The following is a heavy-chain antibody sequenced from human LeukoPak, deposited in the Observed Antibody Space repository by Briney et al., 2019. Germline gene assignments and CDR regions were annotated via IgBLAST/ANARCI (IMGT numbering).Heavy chain of an antibody. CDR2: MDPNSGDT. CDR1: GYMFSDSY. V-gene: IGHV1-2*02. D-gene: IGHD2-8*01. Sequence: ASVKVSCKASGYMFSDSYMHWVRQAPGQGLEWMGYMDPNSGDTDYARKFQGRVTMTRDTSISTAYMEVSALKSEDSAVYYCATSKNGQPAWGQGTLVTVSP. CDR3: ATSKNGQPA. J-gene: IGHJ5*02.